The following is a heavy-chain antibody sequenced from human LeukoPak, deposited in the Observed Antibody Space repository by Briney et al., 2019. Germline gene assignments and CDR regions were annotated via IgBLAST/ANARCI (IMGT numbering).Heavy chain of an antibody. J-gene: IGHJ6*04. CDR1: GFTFSRYW. V-gene: IGHV3-7*01. CDR2: IKQDESAK. CDR3: AREVGATDV. Sequence: PGGSLRLSCAASGFTFSRYWMSWVRQALGKGLEWVANIKQDESAKYYVDSVKGRFTISRDNAKNSLYLQMNSLRAEDTAVYYCAREVGATDVWGKGTTVTVSS. D-gene: IGHD1-26*01.